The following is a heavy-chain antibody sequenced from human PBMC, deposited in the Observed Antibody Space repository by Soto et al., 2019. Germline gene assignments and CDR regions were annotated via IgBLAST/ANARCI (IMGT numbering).Heavy chain of an antibody. CDR3: ARGSGRAGYYDSSGYYSIDY. CDR2: IIPIFGTA. J-gene: IGHJ4*02. D-gene: IGHD3-22*01. V-gene: IGHV1-69*01. CDR1: GGTFSSYA. Sequence: QVQLVQSGAEVKKPGSSVKVSCKASGGTFSSYAISWVRQAPGQGLEWMGGIIPIFGTANYAQKFQGRVTITADESTSTAYMELSSLRSVDTAVYYCARGSGRAGYYDSSGYYSIDYWGQGTLVTVSS.